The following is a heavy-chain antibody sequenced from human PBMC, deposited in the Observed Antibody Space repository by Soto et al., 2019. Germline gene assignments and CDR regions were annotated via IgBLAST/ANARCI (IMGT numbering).Heavy chain of an antibody. CDR1: GGSVSSGSLY. J-gene: IGHJ4*02. CDR2: IYYSGTN. V-gene: IGHV4-61*01. CDR3: ARGYCSLTSCSIFNY. D-gene: IGHD2-2*01. Sequence: SETLSLTCAVSGGSVSSGSLYWSWLRQPPGKGLEWIGYIYYSGTNTYNPSLKSRVTMSADTPRNQFSLRLCSVTAADTAVYSCARGYCSLTSCSIFNYWGQGTQVTVSS.